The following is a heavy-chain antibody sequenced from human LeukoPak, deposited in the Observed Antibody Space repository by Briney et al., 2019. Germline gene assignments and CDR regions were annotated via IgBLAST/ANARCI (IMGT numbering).Heavy chain of an antibody. CDR3: AKDGYSSGWLDY. CDR2: ISWNSGSI. J-gene: IGHJ4*02. D-gene: IGHD6-19*01. V-gene: IGHV3-9*01. CDR1: GFTFDDYA. Sequence: GGSLRLSCAASGFTFDDYAMHGARQAPGRAREGVSGISWNSGSIGYADSVKGRFTISRDNAKNSLYLQMNSLRAEDTALYYCAKDGYSSGWLDYWGQGTLVTVSS.